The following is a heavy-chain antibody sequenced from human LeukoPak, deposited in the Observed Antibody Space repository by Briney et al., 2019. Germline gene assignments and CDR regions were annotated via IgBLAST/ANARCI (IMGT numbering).Heavy chain of an antibody. Sequence: GGSLRLSCAASGFTFSSYEMNWVRQAPGKGLEWVSCISSSGSTIYYADSVKGRFTISRDNAKNSLYLQMNSLRAEDTAVYYCAGQGIAAAGTDSNYYGMDVWGQGTTVTVSS. CDR2: ISSSGSTI. V-gene: IGHV3-48*03. CDR3: AGQGIAAAGTDSNYYGMDV. CDR1: GFTFSSYE. J-gene: IGHJ6*02. D-gene: IGHD6-13*01.